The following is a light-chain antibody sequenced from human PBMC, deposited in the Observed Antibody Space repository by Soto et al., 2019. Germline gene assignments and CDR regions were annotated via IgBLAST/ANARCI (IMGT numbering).Light chain of an antibody. Sequence: QSLLKQPPSASATPGQGVIISCSGGSSNIGSNPVNWYRQVPGTAHKLVIYSFSRRPSGVPDRISGSKSATSASLAISGLQSEDEADYYCAAWDDSLNGYVFGTGTKVTVL. CDR3: AAWDDSLNGYV. J-gene: IGLJ1*01. CDR1: SSNIGSNP. V-gene: IGLV1-44*01. CDR2: SFS.